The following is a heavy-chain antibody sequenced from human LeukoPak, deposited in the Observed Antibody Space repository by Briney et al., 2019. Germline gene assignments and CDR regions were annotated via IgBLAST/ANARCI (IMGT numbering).Heavy chain of an antibody. Sequence: GGSLRLSCAASGFTFSSYWMHWVRHAPGKGLVWVSRINSDGSSTSYADSVKGRFTISRDNAKNTLYLQMNSLRAEDTAVYYCARDPRAYYYGMDVWGQGTTVTVSS. J-gene: IGHJ6*02. CDR1: GFTFSSYW. CDR3: ARDPRAYYYGMDV. V-gene: IGHV3-74*01. CDR2: INSDGSST.